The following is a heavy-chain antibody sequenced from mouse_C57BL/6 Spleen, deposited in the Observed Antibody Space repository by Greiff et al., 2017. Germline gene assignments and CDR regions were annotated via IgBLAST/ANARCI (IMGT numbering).Heavy chain of an antibody. CDR2: IDPSDSYT. CDR3: ARRVITARGAMDY. V-gene: IGHV1-50*01. Sequence: QVQLQQPGAELVKPGASVKLSCKASGYTFTSYWMQWVKQRPGQGLEWIGEIDPSDSYTNYNQKFKGKATLTVDTSSSTAYMQLSSLTSEDSAVYYRARRVITARGAMDYWGQGTSVTVSS. D-gene: IGHD1-2*01. CDR1: GYTFTSYW. J-gene: IGHJ4*01.